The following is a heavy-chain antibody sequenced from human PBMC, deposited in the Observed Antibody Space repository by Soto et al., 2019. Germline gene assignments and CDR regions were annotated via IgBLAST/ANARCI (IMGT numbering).Heavy chain of an antibody. CDR2: IIPIFGTA. CDR1: GGTFSSYA. J-gene: IGHJ6*02. CDR3: ASRRRYSGSDSYYYGMDV. V-gene: IGHV1-69*13. D-gene: IGHD5-12*01. Sequence: VASVKVSCKASGGTFSSYAISWVRQAPGQGLEWMGGIIPIFGTANYAQKFQGRVTITADESTSTAYMELSSLRSEDTAVYYCASRRRYSGSDSYYYGMDVWGQGTPVTFSS.